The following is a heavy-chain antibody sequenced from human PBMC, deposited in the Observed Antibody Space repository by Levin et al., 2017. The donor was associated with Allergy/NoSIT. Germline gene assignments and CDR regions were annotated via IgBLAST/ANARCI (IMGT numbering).Heavy chain of an antibody. D-gene: IGHD6-19*01. J-gene: IGHJ4*02. Sequence: TGESLKISCAASGFTFDNFGLHWVRQAPGKGLEWLAVIWSDGSKQFYADSVRGRFTISRDNSKNTLFLQMNSLSAEDTAVYYCARDRRFTTTGWFYFDSWGQGTLVTVSS. CDR2: IWSDGSKQ. CDR3: ARDRRFTTTGWFYFDS. V-gene: IGHV3-33*01. CDR1: GFTFDNFG.